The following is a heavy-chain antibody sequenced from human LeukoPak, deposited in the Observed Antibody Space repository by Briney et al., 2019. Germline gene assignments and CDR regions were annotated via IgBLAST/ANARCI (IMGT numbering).Heavy chain of an antibody. CDR3: AREPSKQHLDI. D-gene: IGHD6-13*01. J-gene: IGHJ4*02. CDR1: GFTFDDYA. V-gene: IGHV3-11*06. CDR2: ISSSSTYT. Sequence: GGSLRLSCAASGFTFDDYAMHWVRQAPGKGLEWVSYISSSSTYTNYADSVKGRFTISRDNAKNSLYLQMNSLRAEDTAVYYCAREPSKQHLDIWGQGTLVTVSS.